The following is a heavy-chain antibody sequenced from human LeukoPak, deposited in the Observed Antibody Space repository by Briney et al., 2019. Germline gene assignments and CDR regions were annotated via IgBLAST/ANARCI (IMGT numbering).Heavy chain of an antibody. CDR2: ITSSSSYI. CDR1: GFTFSSYN. V-gene: IGHV3-21*01. CDR3: ARPEYYYDSSGYSHYFDY. Sequence: GGSLRLSCAASGFTFSSYNMNWVRQAPGKGLEWVSSITSSSSYIYYADSVKGRFTISRDNAKNSLYLQMNSLRAEDTAVYYCARPEYYYDSSGYSHYFDYWGQGTLVTVSS. J-gene: IGHJ4*02. D-gene: IGHD3-22*01.